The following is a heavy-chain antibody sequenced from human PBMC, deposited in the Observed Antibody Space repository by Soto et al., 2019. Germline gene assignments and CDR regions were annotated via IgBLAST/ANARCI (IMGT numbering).Heavy chain of an antibody. CDR2: INPNSGGT. D-gene: IGHD1-7*01. J-gene: IGHJ6*02. CDR1: GYTFTGYS. Sequence: GASVKVSCKASGYTFTGYSMHWVRQAPGQGLEWMGWINPNSGGTNYAQKFQGWVTMTRDTSINTAYMELSSLRSEDTAVYYCARAGSLRNWNYEGYYYYGMDVWGQGTTVTVSS. CDR3: ARAGSLRNWNYEGYYYYGMDV. V-gene: IGHV1-2*04.